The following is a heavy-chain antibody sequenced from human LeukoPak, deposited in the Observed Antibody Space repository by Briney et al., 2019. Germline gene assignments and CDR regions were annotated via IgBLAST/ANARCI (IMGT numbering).Heavy chain of an antibody. CDR3: ARGGWLRPPAY. CDR2: IYYSGST. CDR1: GGSISSGGYY. Sequence: SETLSLTCTVSGGSISSGGYYWSWIRQHPGKGLEWVGYIYYSGSTYYNPSLKSRVTISVDTSKNQFSLKLSSVTAADTAVYYCARGGWLRPPAYWGQGTPVTVSS. J-gene: IGHJ4*02. D-gene: IGHD5-24*01. V-gene: IGHV4-31*03.